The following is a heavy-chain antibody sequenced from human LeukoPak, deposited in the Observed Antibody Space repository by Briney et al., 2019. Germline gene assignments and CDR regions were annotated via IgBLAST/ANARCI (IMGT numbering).Heavy chain of an antibody. Sequence: ASVKVSCKASGDTFSSYAISWVRQAPGQGLEWMGGIIPIFGTANYAQKFQGRVTITADESTSTAYMELSSLRSEDTAVYYCARGHSPKPYCSGGSCYNWFDPWGQGTLVTVSS. J-gene: IGHJ5*02. CDR1: GDTFSSYA. V-gene: IGHV1-69*13. CDR3: ARGHSPKPYCSGGSCYNWFDP. D-gene: IGHD2-15*01. CDR2: IIPIFGTA.